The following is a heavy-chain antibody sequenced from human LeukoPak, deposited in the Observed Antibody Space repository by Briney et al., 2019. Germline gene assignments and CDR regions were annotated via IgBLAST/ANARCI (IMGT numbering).Heavy chain of an antibody. Sequence: GRSLRLSCTASGFSFTNYALHWVRQAPGKELDWVAAISYGGHNKYYADSVKGRFTISRDNSRDTLYLQMNSLRAEDTALYYCARTWIQLWPQAHWGQGTLVTVSS. J-gene: IGHJ4*02. CDR3: ARTWIQLWPQAH. V-gene: IGHV3-30*04. CDR2: ISYGGHNK. CDR1: GFSFTNYA. D-gene: IGHD5-18*01.